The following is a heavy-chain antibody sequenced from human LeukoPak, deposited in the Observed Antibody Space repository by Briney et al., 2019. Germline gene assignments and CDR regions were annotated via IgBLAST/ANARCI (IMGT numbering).Heavy chain of an antibody. D-gene: IGHD6-19*01. V-gene: IGHV4-59*02. Sequence: AETLSLTCAVSGGSVSGHYWDWIRQPPGKGLEWIGYIYASGSANYHPSLKSRVTVSLDTSENHVSLRLTSVTAEDTAVYYCAREAPGGSGWTYFDYWGQGSLVTVSS. CDR1: GGSVSGHY. CDR3: AREAPGGSGWTYFDY. J-gene: IGHJ4*02. CDR2: IYASGSA.